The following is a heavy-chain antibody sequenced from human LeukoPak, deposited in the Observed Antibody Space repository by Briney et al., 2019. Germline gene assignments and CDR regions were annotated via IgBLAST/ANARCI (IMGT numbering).Heavy chain of an antibody. CDR1: GYSSTSYW. CDR2: IYPGDSDT. J-gene: IGHJ4*02. V-gene: IGHV5-51*01. Sequence: GASLKISSKGSGYSSTSYWIGWVGQMPGKGLKCMGIIYPGDSDTRYSPSFQGQVTISADRSINTAYLQWSSLKASDTAIYFCARHGRFTPYYFDFWGQGTLVTVSS. CDR3: ARHGRFTPYYFDF.